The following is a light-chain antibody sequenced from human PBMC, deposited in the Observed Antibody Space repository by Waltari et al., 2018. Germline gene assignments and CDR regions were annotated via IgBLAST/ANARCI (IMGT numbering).Light chain of an antibody. CDR3: SSYTSIRTWV. Sequence: QSALTQPASVSGSPGQSIIISCTGTSGDFRTYALVSWYQQHPGKAPKLMIYDVSNRPSGISNRFSGSKSGNTASLTISGLQAEDEADYYCSSYTSIRTWVFGGGTKLTVL. J-gene: IGLJ3*02. CDR1: SGDFRTYAL. CDR2: DVS. V-gene: IGLV2-14*03.